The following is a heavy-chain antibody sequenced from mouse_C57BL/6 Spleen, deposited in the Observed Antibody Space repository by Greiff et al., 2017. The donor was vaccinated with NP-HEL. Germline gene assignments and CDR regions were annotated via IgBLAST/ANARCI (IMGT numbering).Heavy chain of an antibody. D-gene: IGHD2-2*01. J-gene: IGHJ2*01. CDR2: IHPSDSDT. Sequence: QVQLQQPGAELVKPGASVKVSCKASGYTFTSYWMHWVKQRPGHGLEWIGRIHPSDSDTNYNQKFKGKATLTVDKSSSTSYMQLSSLTSEDAAVYYCSYGYDYFDYWGQGTTLTVSS. V-gene: IGHV1-74*01. CDR1: GYTFTSYW. CDR3: SYGYDYFDY.